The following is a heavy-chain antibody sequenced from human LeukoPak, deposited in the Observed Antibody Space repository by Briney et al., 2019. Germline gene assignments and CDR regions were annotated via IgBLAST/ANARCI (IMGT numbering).Heavy chain of an antibody. D-gene: IGHD6-19*01. CDR1: GFTFDEYA. CDR2: ISWNSGSI. V-gene: IGHV3-9*01. J-gene: IGHJ6*02. Sequence: GRSLRLSCAASGFTFDEYAMHWVRQAPGNGLEWVSGISWNSGSIGYADSVKGRFTISRDNAKNSLYLQMNSLRAEDTALYYCAKSQWLGPYYYYYGMDVWGQGTTVTVSS. CDR3: AKSQWLGPYYYYYGMDV.